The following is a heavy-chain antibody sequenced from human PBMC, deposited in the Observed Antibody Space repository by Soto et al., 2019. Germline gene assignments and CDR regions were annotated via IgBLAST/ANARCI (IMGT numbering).Heavy chain of an antibody. CDR3: ARVYYYDSSAYYFDY. J-gene: IGHJ4*02. D-gene: IGHD3-22*01. V-gene: IGHV3-48*03. CDR2: ISSSGSTI. Sequence: GGSLRLSCAASGFTFSSYEMNWVRKAQGKGLEWVSYISSSGSTIYYADSVKGRFTISRDNAKNSLYLQMNSLRAEDTAVYYCARVYYYDSSAYYFDYWGQGTLVTVSS. CDR1: GFTFSSYE.